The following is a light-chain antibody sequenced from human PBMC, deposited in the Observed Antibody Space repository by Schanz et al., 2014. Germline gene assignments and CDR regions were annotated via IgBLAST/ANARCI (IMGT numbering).Light chain of an antibody. CDR3: HQYESFPYT. Sequence: DIVMTQSPDSLPVSLGERATINCKSSQSVLYTSDSKNYLAWYQHKPGQPPKLLISWASTRESGVPDRFTGSGSGTDFTLTISSLQAEDVAVYYCHQYESFPYTFGQGTKLEIK. CDR2: WAS. J-gene: IGKJ2*01. CDR1: QSVLYTSDSKNY. V-gene: IGKV4-1*01.